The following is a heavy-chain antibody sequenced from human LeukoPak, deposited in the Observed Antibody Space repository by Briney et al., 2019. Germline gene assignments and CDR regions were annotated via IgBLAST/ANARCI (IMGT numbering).Heavy chain of an antibody. V-gene: IGHV1-69*13. CDR1: GGSFSSYA. D-gene: IGHD3-22*01. Sequence: SVKVSCKASGGSFSSYAISWVRQAPGQGLEWMGGIIPIFGTANYAQKFQGRVTITADESTSTAYMELSSLRSEDTAVYYCARSRHYYDSSGYPPELGYWGQGTLVTVSS. J-gene: IGHJ4*02. CDR3: ARSRHYYDSSGYPPELGY. CDR2: IIPIFGTA.